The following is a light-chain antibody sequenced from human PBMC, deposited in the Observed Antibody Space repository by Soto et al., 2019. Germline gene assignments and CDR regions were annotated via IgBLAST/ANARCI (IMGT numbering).Light chain of an antibody. Sequence: IQLTQSPSTVSAYVGDSVTITCRASQSITTWLAWYQQKPGKAPKVLIYDASNLQTGVPSRFSGRGSGTDFTFTISSLQPDDSGTYYCQQYDDLPITFGQGTRLEIK. CDR1: QSITTW. CDR2: DAS. CDR3: QQYDDLPIT. J-gene: IGKJ5*01. V-gene: IGKV1-33*01.